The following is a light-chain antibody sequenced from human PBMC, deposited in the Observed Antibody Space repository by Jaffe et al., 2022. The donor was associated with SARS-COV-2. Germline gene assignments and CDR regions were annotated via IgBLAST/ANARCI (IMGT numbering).Light chain of an antibody. V-gene: IGKV2-28*01. J-gene: IGKJ3*01. CDR3: MQVLQTPLFT. CDR2: LGS. Sequence: DIVMTQSPLSLPVTPGESASISCRSSQSLLHSNGYNYLDWYLQKPGQSPQLLIYLGSNRASGVPDRFSGSGSDTDFTLKINRVEAEDVGVYYCMQVLQTPLFTFGPGTKVDIK. CDR1: QSLLHSNGYNY.